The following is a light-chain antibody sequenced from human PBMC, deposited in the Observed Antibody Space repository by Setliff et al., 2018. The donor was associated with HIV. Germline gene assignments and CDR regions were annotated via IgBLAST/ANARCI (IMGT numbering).Light chain of an antibody. CDR1: SSDIGGYNY. Sequence: QSVLTQPASVSGSPGQSITISCTGTSSDIGGYNYVSWYQQHPGKAPKLMIYDVTHRPSGVSVRFSGSKSGSTASLTISGLQAEDEADYYCNSYTSTTSLYVFGSGTNVTVL. V-gene: IGLV2-14*03. J-gene: IGLJ1*01. CDR2: DVT. CDR3: NSYTSTTSLYV.